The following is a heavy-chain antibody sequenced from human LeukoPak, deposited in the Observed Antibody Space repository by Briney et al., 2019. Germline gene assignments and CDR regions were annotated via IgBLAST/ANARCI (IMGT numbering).Heavy chain of an antibody. D-gene: IGHD3-3*01. CDR1: GGSINNGGYY. CDR3: ARAGRYDFWSGYPED. Sequence: PSETLSLTCTVSGGSINNGGYYWSWIRQHPGKGLEWIGYIYYSGSSYYNPSLRSRVTISVDTSKNHFSLKLSSVTAADTAVYYCARAGRYDFWSGYPEDWGQGTLVTVSS. CDR2: IYYSGSS. J-gene: IGHJ4*02. V-gene: IGHV4-31*03.